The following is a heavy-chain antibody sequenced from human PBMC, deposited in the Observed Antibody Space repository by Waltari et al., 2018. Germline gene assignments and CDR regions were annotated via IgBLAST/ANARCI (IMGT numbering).Heavy chain of an antibody. Sequence: VQLVESGGGLVKPGGSLRLSCAASGFTFSNAWMSWVRQAPGKGLEWIGEINHSGSTNYNPSLKSRVTISVDTSKNQFSLKLSSVTAADTAVYYCARAAGYSSSWYAREYAFDIWGQGTMVTVSS. CDR2: INHSGST. V-gene: IGHV4-4*02. D-gene: IGHD6-13*01. CDR3: ARAAGYSSSWYAREYAFDI. J-gene: IGHJ3*02. CDR1: GFTFSNAW.